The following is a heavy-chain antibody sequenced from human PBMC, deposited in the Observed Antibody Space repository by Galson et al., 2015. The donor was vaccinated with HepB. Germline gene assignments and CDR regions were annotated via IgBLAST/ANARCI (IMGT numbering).Heavy chain of an antibody. CDR2: IYYSGST. V-gene: IGHV4-59*01. CDR1: GGSISSYY. D-gene: IGHD4-17*01. Sequence: ETLSLTCTVSGGSISSYYWSWIRQPPGKGLEWIGYIYYSGSTNYNPSLKSRVTISVDTSKNQFSLKLSSVTAADTAVYYCARVRDYGDYRYAFDIWGQGTMVTVSS. CDR3: ARVRDYGDYRYAFDI. J-gene: IGHJ3*02.